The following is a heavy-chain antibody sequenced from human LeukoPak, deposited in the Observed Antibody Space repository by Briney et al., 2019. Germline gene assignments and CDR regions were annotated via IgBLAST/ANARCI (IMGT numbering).Heavy chain of an antibody. J-gene: IGHJ4*02. V-gene: IGHV4-30-4*01. Sequence: PSETLSLTCTVSGGSISSGDYYWSWIRQPPGKGLEWIGYIYYSGSTYYNPSLKSRVTISVDTSKNQFSLKLSSVTAADTAVYYCARVLESMVRGHFDYWGQGTLVTVSS. CDR2: IYYSGST. CDR1: GGSISSGDYY. D-gene: IGHD3-10*01. CDR3: ARVLESMVRGHFDY.